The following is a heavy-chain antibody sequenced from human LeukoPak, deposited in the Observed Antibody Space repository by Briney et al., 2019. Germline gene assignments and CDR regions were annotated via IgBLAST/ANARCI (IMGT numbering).Heavy chain of an antibody. CDR3: ARGGGYSYGYHQAFDI. CDR2: IYYSGST. J-gene: IGHJ3*02. Sequence: PSETLSLTCTVSGGSISSYYWSWIRQPPGKGLEWIGYIYYSGSTNYNPSLKSRVTISVDTSKNQFSLKLSSVTAADTAVYYCARGGGYSYGYHQAFDIWGQGTMVTVSS. V-gene: IGHV4-59*01. CDR1: GGSISSYY. D-gene: IGHD5-18*01.